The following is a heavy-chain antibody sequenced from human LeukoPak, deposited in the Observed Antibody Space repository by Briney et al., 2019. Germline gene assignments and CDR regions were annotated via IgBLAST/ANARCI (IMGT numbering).Heavy chain of an antibody. CDR2: INPYSGDT. D-gene: IGHD3-16*01. CDR1: GYTFTGYY. Sequence: AASVKVSCKASGYTFTGYYIHWVRQAPGQGLEWLGWINPYSGDTNYAQNFQGRVTVTRDTSISTAYMELSRLRSDDTAVYYCARLVHSGVGEDDYWGQGTLVIVSS. CDR3: ARLVHSGVGEDDY. J-gene: IGHJ4*02. V-gene: IGHV1-2*02.